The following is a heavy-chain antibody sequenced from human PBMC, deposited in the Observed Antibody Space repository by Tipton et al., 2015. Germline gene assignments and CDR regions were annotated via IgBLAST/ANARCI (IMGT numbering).Heavy chain of an antibody. V-gene: IGHV4-39*07. CDR1: GVSISGTSYY. CDR3: ARGRGMRLLDS. Sequence: TLSLTCTVSGVSISGTSYYWGWIRQPPGKGPEWIGEINHSGTTNYSPSLKSRVTISVDESKNEFSLRLNSVTVADTAVYYCARGRGMRLLDSWGQGTLVTVST. CDR2: INHSGTT. D-gene: IGHD4-11*01. J-gene: IGHJ4*02.